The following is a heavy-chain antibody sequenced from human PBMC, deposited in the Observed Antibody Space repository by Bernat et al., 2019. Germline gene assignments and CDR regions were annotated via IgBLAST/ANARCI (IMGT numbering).Heavy chain of an antibody. Sequence: QVQLLQSGAEVKKPGASVKVSCKASGYTFTSYGISWVRQAPGQGLEWMGWISAYNGNTNYAQKLQGRVTMTTDTSTSTAYMELRSLRSDDTAVYYCARVDYLTFGGVADAFDIWGQVIMVTVAS. CDR3: ARVDYLTFGGVADAFDI. D-gene: IGHD3-16*01. CDR1: GYTFTSYG. V-gene: IGHV1-18*01. CDR2: ISAYNGNT. J-gene: IGHJ3*02.